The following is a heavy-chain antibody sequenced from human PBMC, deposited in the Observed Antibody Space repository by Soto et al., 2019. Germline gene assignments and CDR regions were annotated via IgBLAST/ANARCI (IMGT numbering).Heavy chain of an antibody. CDR1: GYTFTSYG. V-gene: IGHV1-18*01. CDR2: ISAYNGNT. CDR3: ARVPLLLWFGESRGMDV. J-gene: IGHJ6*02. D-gene: IGHD3-10*01. Sequence: GASVKVSYKASGYTFTSYGISWVRQAPGQGLEWMGWISAYNGNTNYAQKLQGRVTMTTDTSTSTAYMELRSLRSDDTAVYYCARVPLLLWFGESRGMDVWGQGTTVTVSS.